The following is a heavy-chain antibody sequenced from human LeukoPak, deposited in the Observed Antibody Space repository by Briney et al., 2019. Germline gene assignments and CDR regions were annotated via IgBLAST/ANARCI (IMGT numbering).Heavy chain of an antibody. CDR3: AKDYDYGSGSYSWFDP. CDR2: ISGSGGST. J-gene: IGHJ5*02. V-gene: IGHV3-23*01. Sequence: GGSLRLPCAASGFTFSSYAMSWVRQAPGKGLEWVSAISGSGGSTYYADSVKGRFTISRDDSKNTLYLQMNSLRAEDTAVYYCAKDYDYGSGSYSWFDPWGQGTLVTVSS. D-gene: IGHD3-10*01. CDR1: GFTFSSYA.